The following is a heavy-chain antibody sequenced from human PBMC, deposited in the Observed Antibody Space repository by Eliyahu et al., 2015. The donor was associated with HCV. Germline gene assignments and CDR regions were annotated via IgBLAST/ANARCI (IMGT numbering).Heavy chain of an antibody. CDR1: GGPIXGYY. CDR2: XYNSGST. V-gene: IGHV4-4*07. J-gene: IGHJ6*02. CDR3: ARDLGYSGGWYISGMDM. D-gene: IGHD6-19*01. Sequence: QVQLQESGPGLVKPSETLSLTCXVSGGPIXGYYWSWIRXAAGKGLXWIGRXYNSGSTNYXPSLRSRVTMSVDTXKNQFSLKLISVTAADTAVYYCARDLGYSGGWYISGMDMWGPGTTVTVSS.